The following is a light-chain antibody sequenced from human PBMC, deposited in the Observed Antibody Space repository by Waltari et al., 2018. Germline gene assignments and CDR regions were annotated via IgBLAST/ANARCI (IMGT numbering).Light chain of an antibody. CDR3: QQYNVYSLT. CDR1: QSISNW. Sequence: DIQMTQSPSTLSASVGDRVTITCRASQSISNWLAWYQQKPGKAPKFLIYKTSNLESGVPSRFSGSGSGTEFTLTISSLQPGDFATYYCQQYNVYSLTFGGGTKVEIK. V-gene: IGKV1-5*03. CDR2: KTS. J-gene: IGKJ4*01.